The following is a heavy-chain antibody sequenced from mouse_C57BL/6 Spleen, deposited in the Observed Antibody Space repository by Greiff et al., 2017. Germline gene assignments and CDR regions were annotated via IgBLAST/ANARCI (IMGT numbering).Heavy chain of an antibody. D-gene: IGHD2-14*01. J-gene: IGHJ2*01. Sequence: QVQLKQPGAELVKPGASVKVSCKASGYTFTSYWMHWVKQRPGQGLEWIGRIHPSDSDTNYNEKFKGKATLTADKSSSTAYMQLSSLTSEDSAVYFCARGKVLSFDYWGQGTTLTVSS. CDR3: ARGKVLSFDY. CDR1: GYTFTSYW. V-gene: IGHV1-74*01. CDR2: IHPSDSDT.